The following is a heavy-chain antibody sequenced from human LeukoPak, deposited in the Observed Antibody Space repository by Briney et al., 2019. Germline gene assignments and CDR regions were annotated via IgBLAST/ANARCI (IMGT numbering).Heavy chain of an antibody. J-gene: IGHJ6*02. CDR2: INPVFGTA. CDR3: AKTFLTAYDTYFYYYGLDV. V-gene: IGHV1-69*13. Sequence: SVKVSCKASGDTFSSYVISWVRQAPGQGLEWMGGINPVFGTAHYAQKFQDRVTITADESTSTAYMELSSLRSEDTAVYYCAKTFLTAYDTYFYYYGLDVWGQGTPVTVSS. CDR1: GDTFSSYV. D-gene: IGHD3-9*01.